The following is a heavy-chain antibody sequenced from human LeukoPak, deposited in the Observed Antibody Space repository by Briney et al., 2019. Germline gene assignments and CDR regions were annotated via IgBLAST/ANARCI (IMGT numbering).Heavy chain of an antibody. CDR2: IKEDGSEE. Sequence: GGSLRLSCAASGLTFSSYWMSWVRQAPGKGLEWVANIKEDGSEEYYVDSVKGRFTISRDNAKNSLYLQMNSLRADDTAVYYYRRYPYAGTVAYWGQGTLVTVSS. CDR3: RRYPYAGTVAY. V-gene: IGHV3-7*02. CDR1: GLTFSSYW. D-gene: IGHD6-13*01. J-gene: IGHJ4*02.